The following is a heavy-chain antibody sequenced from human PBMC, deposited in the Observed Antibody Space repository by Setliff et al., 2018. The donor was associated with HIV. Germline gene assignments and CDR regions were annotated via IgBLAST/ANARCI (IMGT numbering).Heavy chain of an antibody. V-gene: IGHV3-11*04. D-gene: IGHD3-22*01. CDR1: GFTFSDYY. Sequence: GGSLRLSCAASGFTFSDYYMSWIRQAPGKGLEWISYISRGGRTKYYADSVKGRFTISRDNAKNSLYLQMNSLRAEDTAVYYCARVSITMIVVPWGQGTLVTVSS. J-gene: IGHJ5*02. CDR3: ARVSITMIVVP. CDR2: ISRGGRTK.